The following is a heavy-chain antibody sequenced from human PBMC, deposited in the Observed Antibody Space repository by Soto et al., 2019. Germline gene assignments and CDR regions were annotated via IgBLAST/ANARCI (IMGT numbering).Heavy chain of an antibody. Sequence: GGSLRLSCAASGFTFSDYYMSWIRQAPGKGLEWVSYISSSGSTIYYADSVKGRFTISRDNAKNSLYLQMNSLRAEDTAVYYCARAHAGYCSSTSCYPYYYYYMDVWGKGTTVTVSS. CDR2: ISSSGSTI. J-gene: IGHJ6*03. D-gene: IGHD2-2*01. CDR1: GFTFSDYY. V-gene: IGHV3-11*01. CDR3: ARAHAGYCSSTSCYPYYYYYMDV.